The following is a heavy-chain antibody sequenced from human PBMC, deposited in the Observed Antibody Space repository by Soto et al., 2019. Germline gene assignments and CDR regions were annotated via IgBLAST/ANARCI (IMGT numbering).Heavy chain of an antibody. D-gene: IGHD6-13*01. Sequence: TLVNPTQDLTLTCTFSGFSLSTSGMCVCWIRQHPGKALEWLALIDWDDDKYYSTSLKTRLTISKDTSKNQVVLTMTNMDPVDTATYYCARMGGGIAAAGVLYGMDVWGQGTTVTVSS. V-gene: IGHV2-70*01. CDR2: IDWDDDK. CDR1: GFSLSTSGMC. CDR3: ARMGGGIAAAGVLYGMDV. J-gene: IGHJ6*02.